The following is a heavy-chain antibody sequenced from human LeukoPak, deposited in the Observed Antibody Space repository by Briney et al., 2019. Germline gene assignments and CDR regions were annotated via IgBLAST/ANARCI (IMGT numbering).Heavy chain of an antibody. CDR1: GGSISSGSYY. J-gene: IGHJ4*02. CDR2: IYTSGST. Sequence: SQTLSLTCTVSGGSISSGSYYWSWIRQPAGKGLEWIGRIYTSGSTNYNPSLKSRVTISVDTSKNQFSLKLSSVTAADTAVYYCARVWSSPTPYYFDYWGQGTLVTVSS. D-gene: IGHD2-21*01. CDR3: ARVWSSPTPYYFDY. V-gene: IGHV4-61*02.